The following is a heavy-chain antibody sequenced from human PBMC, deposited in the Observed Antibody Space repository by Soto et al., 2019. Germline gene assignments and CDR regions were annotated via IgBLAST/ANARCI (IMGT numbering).Heavy chain of an antibody. V-gene: IGHV3-33*01. Sequence: PVGSLRLSCAASGFTFSSYGMHWVRQAPVKVLEWVAVIWYDGSNKYYADSVKGRFTISRDNSKNTLYLQMNSLRAEDTAVYYCARDADRIAARRPGGMDVWGQGTTVTVS. CDR3: ARDADRIAARRPGGMDV. D-gene: IGHD6-6*01. CDR2: IWYDGSNK. CDR1: GFTFSSYG. J-gene: IGHJ6*02.